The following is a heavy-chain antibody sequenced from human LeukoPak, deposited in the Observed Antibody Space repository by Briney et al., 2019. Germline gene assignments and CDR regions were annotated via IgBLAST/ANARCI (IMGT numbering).Heavy chain of an antibody. J-gene: IGHJ5*02. CDR3: ANHRSA. D-gene: IGHD2-15*01. CDR2: ISSSSSHI. CDR1: GFTFSDLF. Sequence: GGSLRLSCAASGFTFSDLFIDWVRQAPGKGLEWVSYISSSSSHIYYADSVKGRFTISRDNAKNSLFLQMNSLRAEDTAIYYCANHRSAWGQGTLVTVSS. V-gene: IGHV3-11*06.